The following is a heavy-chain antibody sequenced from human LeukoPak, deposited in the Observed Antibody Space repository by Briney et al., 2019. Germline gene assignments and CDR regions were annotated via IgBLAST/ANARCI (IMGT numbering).Heavy chain of an antibody. CDR1: GFTFSDFS. CDR3: ARVGREGSNYYYYMDV. Sequence: GGSLRLSCAASGFTFSDFSMHWVRQAPGKGLEWGSYISGSGTTIYYSGSVKGRFTISRDNAKNSLYLQMNSLRAEDTGVYHCARVGREGSNYYYYMDVWGKGTTVTVSS. D-gene: IGHD2-2*01. V-gene: IGHV3-48*04. J-gene: IGHJ6*03. CDR2: ISGSGTTI.